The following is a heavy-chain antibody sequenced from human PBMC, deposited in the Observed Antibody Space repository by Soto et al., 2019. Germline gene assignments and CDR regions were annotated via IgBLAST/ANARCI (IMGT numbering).Heavy chain of an antibody. CDR2: ISYDGSNK. CDR1: GFTFSSYG. CDR3: VKDGSSGWPYYYGMDL. V-gene: IGHV3-30*18. D-gene: IGHD6-19*01. Sequence: QVQLVESGGGVVQPGRSLRLSCAASGFTFSSYGMHWVRQAPGKGLEWVAVISYDGSNKYYADSVKGRFTISRDNSMNTLYLQMSSLRAEDTAVYYCVKDGSSGWPYYYGMDLWGQGTTVTVSS. J-gene: IGHJ6*02.